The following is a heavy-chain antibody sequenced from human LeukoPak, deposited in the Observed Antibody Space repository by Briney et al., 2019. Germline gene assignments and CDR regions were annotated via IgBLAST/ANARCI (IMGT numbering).Heavy chain of an antibody. J-gene: IGHJ5*02. CDR1: GGTFSSYA. CDR2: TIPILGIA. Sequence: ASVKVSCKASGGTFSSYAISWVRQAPGQGLEWMGRTIPILGIANYAQKFQGRVTITADKSTSTAYMELSSLRSEDTAVYYCARAPITMVRGVIIPSWFDPWGQGTLVTVSS. V-gene: IGHV1-69*04. D-gene: IGHD3-10*01. CDR3: ARAPITMVRGVIIPSWFDP.